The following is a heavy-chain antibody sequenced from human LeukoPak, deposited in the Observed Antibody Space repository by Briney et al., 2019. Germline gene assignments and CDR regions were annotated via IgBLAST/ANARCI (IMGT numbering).Heavy chain of an antibody. Sequence: ASETLPLTCTVSGGSISSYYWSWIRQPAGKGLEWIGRIYTSGSTNYNPSLKSRVTMSVDTSKNQFSLKLSSVTAADTAVYYCARDRYYDYVWGSYRPYYFDYWGQGTLVTVSS. D-gene: IGHD3-16*02. J-gene: IGHJ4*02. CDR1: GGSISSYY. CDR2: IYTSGST. CDR3: ARDRYYDYVWGSYRPYYFDY. V-gene: IGHV4-4*07.